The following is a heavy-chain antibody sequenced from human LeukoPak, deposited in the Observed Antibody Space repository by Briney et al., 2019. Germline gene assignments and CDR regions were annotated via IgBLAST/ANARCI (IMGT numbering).Heavy chain of an antibody. D-gene: IGHD3-22*01. V-gene: IGHV3-23*01. CDR1: GFTFSSYG. Sequence: PGGSLRLSCAASGFTFSSYGINWVRQAPGKGLEWVSAISGSGGSTYYADSVKGRFTISRDNSKNTLYLQMNSLRAEDTAVYYCAKIGDSSGYYFGYFDYWGQGILVTVSS. CDR2: ISGSGGST. J-gene: IGHJ4*02. CDR3: AKIGDSSGYYFGYFDY.